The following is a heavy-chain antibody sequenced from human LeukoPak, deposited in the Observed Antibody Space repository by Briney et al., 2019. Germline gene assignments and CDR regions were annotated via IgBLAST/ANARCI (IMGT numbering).Heavy chain of an antibody. D-gene: IGHD1-1*01. CDR1: GGTFSSYA. CDR2: IIPIFGTA. CDR3: ARGTTGTTENYYYYYMDV. V-gene: IGHV1-69*13. J-gene: IGHJ6*03. Sequence: SVKVSCKASGGTFSSYAISWVRQAPGQGLEWMGGIIPIFGTANYAQKFQGRVTITADESTSTAYMELSSLRSEDTAVYYCARGTTGTTENYYYYYMDVWGKGTTVTVSS.